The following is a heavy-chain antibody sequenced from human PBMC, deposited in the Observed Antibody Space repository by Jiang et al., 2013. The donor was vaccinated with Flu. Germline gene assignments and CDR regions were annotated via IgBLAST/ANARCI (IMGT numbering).Heavy chain of an antibody. V-gene: IGHV3-49*03. J-gene: IGHJ4*02. Sequence: VQLVESGGGLEQPGRSLRLSCATSGFTFGDDVMSWFRQPPGKGLEWVGLIRSKASGGAREYAPSLEGRFTISKDDSKSILYLQMNSLKTEDTAVYFCTREYHSPGQDWGQGALVTVSS. D-gene: IGHD3-22*01. CDR1: GFTFGDDV. CDR3: TREYHSPGQD. CDR2: IRSKASGGAR.